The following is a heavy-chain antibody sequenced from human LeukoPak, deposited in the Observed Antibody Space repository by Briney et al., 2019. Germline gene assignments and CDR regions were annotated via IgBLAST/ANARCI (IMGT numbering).Heavy chain of an antibody. Sequence: GGSLRLSCVASGFTFSIYAMTWVRQAPGKGLEWVSAMTTSDTYYADSVKGRFTISRDNSKNTLSLQMNSLRAEDTAVYYCAKDRGNFWSGDAFDIWGQGTVVTVSS. D-gene: IGHD3-3*01. CDR2: MTTSDT. CDR1: GFTFSIYA. CDR3: AKDRGNFWSGDAFDI. J-gene: IGHJ3*02. V-gene: IGHV3-23*01.